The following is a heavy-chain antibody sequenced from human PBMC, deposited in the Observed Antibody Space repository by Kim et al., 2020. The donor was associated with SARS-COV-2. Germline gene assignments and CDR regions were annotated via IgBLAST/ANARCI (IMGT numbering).Heavy chain of an antibody. CDR2: ISYDGSNK. J-gene: IGHJ4*02. CDR1: GFTFSSYA. Sequence: GGSLRLSCAASGFTFSSYALHWVRQAPGKGLEWVAVISYDGSNKYYADSVKGRFTISRDNSKNTLYLQMNSLRAEDTAVYYCARDPPGIAVAGLDYWGQG. CDR3: ARDPPGIAVAGLDY. V-gene: IGHV3-30*04. D-gene: IGHD6-19*01.